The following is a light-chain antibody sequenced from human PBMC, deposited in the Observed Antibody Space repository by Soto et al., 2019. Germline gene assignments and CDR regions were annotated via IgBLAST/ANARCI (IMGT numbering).Light chain of an antibody. CDR3: QQRNNWPGR. CDR1: HSVCSS. Sequence: EIGWTQSRAHLSLSPGERATPSCRASHSVCSSLAWYKQQPGQAPRLLIYDASNMAIGIPARFSGSGSGTDLNLTISSLEPNDFAVYYGQQRNNWPGRFGRGTKVEIK. V-gene: IGKV3-11*01. J-gene: IGKJ4*02. CDR2: DAS.